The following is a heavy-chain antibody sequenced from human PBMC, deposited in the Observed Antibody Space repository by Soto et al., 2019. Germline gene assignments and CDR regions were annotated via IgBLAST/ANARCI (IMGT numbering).Heavy chain of an antibody. J-gene: IGHJ6*03. CDR2: IYYSGST. V-gene: IGHV4-59*01. CDR1: GGSISSYY. D-gene: IGHD3-3*01. Sequence: PSETLSLTCTVSGGSISSYYWSWIRQPPGRGLEWIGYIYYSGSTNYNPSLKSRVTISVDTSKNQFSLKLSSVTAADTAVYYCARDRGMYYDFWSGPHYYMDVWGKGTTVTVSS. CDR3: ARDRGMYYDFWSGPHYYMDV.